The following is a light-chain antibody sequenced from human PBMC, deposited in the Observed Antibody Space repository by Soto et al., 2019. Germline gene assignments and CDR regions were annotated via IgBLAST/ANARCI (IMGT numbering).Light chain of an antibody. J-gene: IGKJ1*01. V-gene: IGKV1-5*03. Sequence: DIQMTQSPSTLSASVGDRVTITCRASQSISSWMAWYQQKPGKAPKLLIYKASSLESGVPSRFSGRGSGTEFTLTISSLQPDDFADYYCQQFNNYFRTFGQGTKVEIK. CDR2: KAS. CDR3: QQFNNYFRT. CDR1: QSISSW.